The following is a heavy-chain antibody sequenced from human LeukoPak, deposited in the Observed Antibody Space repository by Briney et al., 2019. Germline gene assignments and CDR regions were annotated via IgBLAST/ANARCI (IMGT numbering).Heavy chain of an antibody. CDR1: GYTLTGYY. Sequence: ASMTVSCKASGYTLTGYYIHWVRQAPGQGLEWMGWINPNSGGTNSAQKFQGRVTMTRDTSISAAYMELSRLRSDDTAVYFCARGDWNYGGFDYWGQGTLVAVSS. D-gene: IGHD1-7*01. J-gene: IGHJ4*02. V-gene: IGHV1-2*02. CDR2: INPNSGGT. CDR3: ARGDWNYGGFDY.